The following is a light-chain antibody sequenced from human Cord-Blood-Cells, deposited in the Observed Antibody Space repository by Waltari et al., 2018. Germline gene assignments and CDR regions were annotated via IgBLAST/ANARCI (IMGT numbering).Light chain of an antibody. J-gene: IGLJ1*01. V-gene: IGLV2-14*01. CDR1: SSDVGGYNY. Sequence: QSALTQPASVSGSPGQSITISCTGTSSDVGGYNYVSWYQQHPGTAPKLMIYDVSKRPSGVSSRFSGSKSGNTASLTISGLQAEDEADYYCSSYTSSSTRVFGTGTKVTVL. CDR3: SSYTSSSTRV. CDR2: DVS.